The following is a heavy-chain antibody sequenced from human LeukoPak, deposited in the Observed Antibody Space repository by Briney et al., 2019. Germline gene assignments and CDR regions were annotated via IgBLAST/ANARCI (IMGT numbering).Heavy chain of an antibody. CDR3: TRDSPFGGY. CDR1: GFTFSSHW. D-gene: IGHD3-10*01. V-gene: IGHV3-7*03. CDR2: IKQDGSEK. Sequence: GGSLRLSCAASGFTFSSHWMSWVRQAPGKGLEWVANIKQDGSEKNYLDSLKGRFTISRDNAKNSLYLQMNSLRAEDTAVYCCTRDSPFGGYWGQGTLVTVSS. J-gene: IGHJ4*02.